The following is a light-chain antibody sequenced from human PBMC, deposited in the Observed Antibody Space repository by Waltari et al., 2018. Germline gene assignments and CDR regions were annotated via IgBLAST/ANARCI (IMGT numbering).Light chain of an antibody. CDR2: DVS. J-gene: IGLJ3*02. V-gene: IGLV2-14*03. Sequence: QSALTQPASVSGSPGQSITIPCTGTTSDLGGHNYVSWYQQHPGTAPKLIIFDVSSRPSGVSNRFSGSKSANTASLIISGLQAEDEADYYCCSFTSSSTWVFGGGTKLTVL. CDR1: TSDLGGHNY. CDR3: CSFTSSSTWV.